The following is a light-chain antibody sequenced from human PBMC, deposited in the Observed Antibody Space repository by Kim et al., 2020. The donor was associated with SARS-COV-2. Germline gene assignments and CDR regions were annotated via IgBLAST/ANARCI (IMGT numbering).Light chain of an antibody. J-gene: IGLJ2*01. V-gene: IGLV6-57*01. CDR1: SGSIASNY. CDR2: EDN. Sequence: NFMLTQPHSVSESPGKTVTISCTRSSGSIASNYVQWYQQRPGGSPTTVIYEDNQRPSGVPDRFSGSIDSSSNSASLTISGLKTEDEADYYCQSYDSSNHGVFGGETQLTVL. CDR3: QSYDSSNHGV.